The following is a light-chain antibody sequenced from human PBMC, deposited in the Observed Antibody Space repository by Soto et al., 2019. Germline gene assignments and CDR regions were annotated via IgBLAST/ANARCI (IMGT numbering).Light chain of an antibody. V-gene: IGKV1-13*02. CDR3: QQFNSYPLT. J-gene: IGKJ4*01. CDR1: QGIGSA. CDR2: DAS. Sequence: AIQLTQSPSSLSASVGDRVTITCRASQGIGSALAWNQQRPGEAPRFLIYDASTLGSGVPLRFSGSGSGTYFTLTISTLQLEDFATYYCQQFNSYPLTFGGGTKVEIK.